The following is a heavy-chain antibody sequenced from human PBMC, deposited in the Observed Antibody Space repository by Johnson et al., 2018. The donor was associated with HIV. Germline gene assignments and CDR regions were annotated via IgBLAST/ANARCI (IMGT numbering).Heavy chain of an antibody. V-gene: IGHV3-9*01. D-gene: IGHD5-24*01. CDR1: GFTFDDYA. CDR2: ISWNSGSI. CDR3: ARDREMATVGAFDI. Sequence: VQLVESGGGLVQPGRSLRLSCAASGFTFDDYAMHWVRQAPGKGLEWVSGISWNSGSIGYADSVKGRFTISRDNAKNSLYLQMNSLRAEDTAVYYCARDREMATVGAFDIWGQGTMVTVSS. J-gene: IGHJ3*02.